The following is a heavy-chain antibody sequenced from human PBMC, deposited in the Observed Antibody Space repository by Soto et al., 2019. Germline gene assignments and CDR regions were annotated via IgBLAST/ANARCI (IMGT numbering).Heavy chain of an antibody. D-gene: IGHD6-13*01. V-gene: IGHV4-39*01. Sequence: SETLSLTCTVSGDSISSIDYYWGWIRQPPGEGLEWIGSIYYSGTIYHNPSLKSRVTISVDRSKNQFSLKLRSVTAADTAVYYCARLSAAAFDHWGQGTLVTVSS. CDR1: GDSISSIDYY. CDR3: ARLSAAAFDH. J-gene: IGHJ4*01. CDR2: IYYSGTI.